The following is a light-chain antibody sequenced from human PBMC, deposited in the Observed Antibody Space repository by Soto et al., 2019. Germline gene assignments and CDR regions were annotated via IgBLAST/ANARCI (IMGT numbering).Light chain of an antibody. CDR3: MQGTSWPYT. CDR1: QGLVHGDGNTY. Sequence: DVVMTQSALSLPVTLGQPASISCRSSQGLVHGDGNTYLNWFQQKPGQSPRRLIYQVSKRDSGVPYRFSGSGSGTDVTLEISRVEAEDIGIYYCMQGTSWPYTFGQGTKVEIK. V-gene: IGKV2-30*02. CDR2: QVS. J-gene: IGKJ2*01.